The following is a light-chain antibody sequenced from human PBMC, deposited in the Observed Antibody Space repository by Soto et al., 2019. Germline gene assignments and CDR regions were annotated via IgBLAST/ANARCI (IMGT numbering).Light chain of an antibody. CDR2: DVT. V-gene: IGLV2-11*01. CDR3: CSYAGSYIVE. J-gene: IGLJ2*01. CDR1: SSDVGGYNY. Sequence: QSALTQPRSVSGSPGQSVTISCTGTSSDVGGYNYVSWYQQHPGKAPKFMIYDVTKRPSGVPDRFSGSKSGNTASLTISGLQAEDEADYYCCSYAGSYIVEFGGGTKLTVL.